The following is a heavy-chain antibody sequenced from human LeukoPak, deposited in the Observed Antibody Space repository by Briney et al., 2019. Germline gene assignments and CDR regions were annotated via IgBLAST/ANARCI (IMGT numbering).Heavy chain of an antibody. CDR2: IYYSGST. CDR3: ARDLGSPEAFDI. CDR1: GGSISSGDYY. J-gene: IGHJ3*02. D-gene: IGHD6-25*01. Sequence: SETLSLTCTVSGGSISSGDYYWSWIRQPPGKGLEWIGYIYYSGSTYYNPYLKSRVTISVDTSKNQFSLKLSSVTAADTAVYYCARDLGSPEAFDIWGQGTMVTVSS. V-gene: IGHV4-30-4*01.